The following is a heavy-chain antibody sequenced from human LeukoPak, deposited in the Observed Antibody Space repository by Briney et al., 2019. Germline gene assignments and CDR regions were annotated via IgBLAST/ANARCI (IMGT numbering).Heavy chain of an antibody. CDR1: GGSIRSYY. V-gene: IGHV4-4*07. Sequence: SETLSLTCTVSGGSIRSYYWSCIRQPAGKGLEWIGRIYTSGSTNYNPSLKSRVTMSVDTSKNQFSLRLSSVTAADTAVYYCAREWVPMYGSGSYGAFDIWGQGTMVTASS. CDR3: AREWVPMYGSGSYGAFDI. CDR2: IYTSGST. D-gene: IGHD3-10*01. J-gene: IGHJ3*02.